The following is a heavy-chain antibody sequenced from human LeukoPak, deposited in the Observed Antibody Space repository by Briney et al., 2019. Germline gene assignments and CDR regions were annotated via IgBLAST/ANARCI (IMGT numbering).Heavy chain of an antibody. CDR1: GFTFSSYW. Sequence: GGSLRLSCAASGFTFSSYWMSWVRQAPGKGLEWVANIKQDGSEKYYVDSVKGRLTISRDNAKNSLYLQMNSLRAEDTAVYYCARGHLGRWRTYYFDYWGQGTLVTVSS. V-gene: IGHV3-7*01. CDR3: ARGHLGRWRTYYFDY. CDR2: IKQDGSEK. J-gene: IGHJ4*02. D-gene: IGHD4-23*01.